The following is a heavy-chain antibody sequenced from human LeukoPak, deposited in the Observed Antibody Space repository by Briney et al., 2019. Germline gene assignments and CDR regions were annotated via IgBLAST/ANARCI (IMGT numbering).Heavy chain of an antibody. CDR3: AMATSPANWFDP. Sequence: GRSLRLSCAASGFTFSTYGMHWVRQAPGKGLEWVAVISYDGSNKYYADSVKGRFTISRDNAKNSLYLQMNSLRAEDTAVYYCAMATSPANWFDPWGQGTLVTVSS. J-gene: IGHJ5*02. CDR2: ISYDGSNK. CDR1: GFTFSTYG. V-gene: IGHV3-30*03.